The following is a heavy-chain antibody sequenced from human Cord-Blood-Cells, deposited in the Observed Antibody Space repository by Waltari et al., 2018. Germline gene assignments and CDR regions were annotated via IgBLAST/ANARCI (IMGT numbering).Heavy chain of an antibody. CDR3: ARVPLLTGASDY. Sequence: QVQLQESGPGLVKPSETLSLTCAVSGYSISSGYYWGWIRQPPGKGLELIGSIYHTGSTYYNPSLKSRVTISVDTSKNQFSLKLSSVTAADTAVYYCARVPLLTGASDYWGQGTLVTVSS. CDR2: IYHTGST. D-gene: IGHD1-20*01. CDR1: GYSISSGYY. V-gene: IGHV4-38-2*01. J-gene: IGHJ4*02.